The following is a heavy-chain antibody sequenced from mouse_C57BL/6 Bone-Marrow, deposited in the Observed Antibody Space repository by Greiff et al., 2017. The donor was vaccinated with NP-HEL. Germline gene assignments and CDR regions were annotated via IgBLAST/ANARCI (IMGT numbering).Heavy chain of an antibody. D-gene: IGHD1-1*01. Sequence: VKVEESGPGLVAPSQSLSITCTVSGFSLTSYGVDWVRQPPGKGLEWLGVLWGGGSTNYNSALMSRLSISKDNSKGQVFLKMNSLQTDDTAMYYCAKHIYYYGSSYEGHWYFDVWGTGTTVTVSS. CDR3: AKHIYYYGSSYEGHWYFDV. V-gene: IGHV2-9*01. CDR2: LWGGGST. J-gene: IGHJ1*03. CDR1: GFSLTSYG.